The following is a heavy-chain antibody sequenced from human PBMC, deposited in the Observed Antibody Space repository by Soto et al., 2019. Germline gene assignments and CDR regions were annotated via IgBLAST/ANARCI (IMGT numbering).Heavy chain of an antibody. CDR3: ARVGVFNQLLSGSDH. CDR2: TSYDGRSE. D-gene: IGHD1-26*01. CDR1: GFFLRDYG. J-gene: IGHJ4*02. Sequence: QVQLVESGGGVVQSGGSLTLSCTVSGFFLRDYGMHWVRQDPGKGLEWVAATSYDGRSEYYSDSVKDRFTTSRDNSKNTVYLHMNRLRAEDKGLYYCARVGVFNQLLSGSDHWGQGTLVTVSS. V-gene: IGHV3-33*05.